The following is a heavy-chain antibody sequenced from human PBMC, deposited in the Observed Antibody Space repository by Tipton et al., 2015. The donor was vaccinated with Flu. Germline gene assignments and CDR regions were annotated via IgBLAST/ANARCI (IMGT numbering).Heavy chain of an antibody. CDR1: GGSISSSKW. D-gene: IGHD3-22*01. J-gene: IGHJ4*02. V-gene: IGHV4-4*02. Sequence: SLRLSCGVSGGSISSSKWWSWVRQPPGKGLQWIGEIYHSGTTNYNPSFKSRVTFSVDKSKNQFSLNLISVTAADTAVYYCASRVNYYDSPFDYWGQGNLVTVSS. CDR2: IYHSGTT. CDR3: ASRVNYYDSPFDY.